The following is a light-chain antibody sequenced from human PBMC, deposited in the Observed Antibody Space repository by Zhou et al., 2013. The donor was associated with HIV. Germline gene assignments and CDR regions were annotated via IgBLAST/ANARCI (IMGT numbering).Light chain of an antibody. CDR3: QQYGSSPIT. V-gene: IGKV3-20*01. Sequence: EIVLTQSPGTLSLSPGDRVTLSCRASQSITSTYLAWYQQKPAQAPRLLIYGVSTRASGIPDRFSGSGSGTDFTLTLSRLEPEDFAVYFCQQYGSSPITFGQGTRLEIK. CDR2: GVS. J-gene: IGKJ5*01. CDR1: QSITSTY.